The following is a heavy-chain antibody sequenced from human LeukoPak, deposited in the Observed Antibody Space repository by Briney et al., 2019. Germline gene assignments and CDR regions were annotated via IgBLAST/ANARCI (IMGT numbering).Heavy chain of an antibody. CDR3: AKDDLTPYCSNGVCYTFTH. CDR2: ISEGGDST. CDR1: VFTFISFP. V-gene: IGHV3-23*01. J-gene: IGHJ4*02. D-gene: IGHD2-8*01. Sequence: GGSLRLSFAASVFTFISFPMRGGPQAPGEGPEGVSHISEGGDSTLYADSVKGRCTISRDNSKNMLYLQMNSLRADATAVSYCAKDDLTPYCSNGVCYTFTHWGQETLVTVSS.